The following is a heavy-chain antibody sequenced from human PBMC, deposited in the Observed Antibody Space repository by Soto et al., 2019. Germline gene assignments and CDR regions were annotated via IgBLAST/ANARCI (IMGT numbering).Heavy chain of an antibody. Sequence: QVQLVQSGAEVKKPGASVKVSCKASGYTFTSYDINWVRQATGHGLQWMGWMNPNRGNTGYAQKSEGRVTMTRNTPICAASMELSSLRSEDTGVYYCTRDGLTPFDYWGQGTLVTVSS. CDR3: TRDGLTPFDY. J-gene: IGHJ4*02. V-gene: IGHV1-8*01. CDR2: MNPNRGNT. CDR1: GYTFTSYD.